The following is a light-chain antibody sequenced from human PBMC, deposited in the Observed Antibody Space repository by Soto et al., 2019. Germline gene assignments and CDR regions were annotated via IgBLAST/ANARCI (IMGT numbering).Light chain of an antibody. CDR3: SSYSISTAYL. CDR2: EVS. J-gene: IGLJ1*01. CDR1: SSDAGGYDY. V-gene: IGLV2-14*01. Sequence: QSALTQPASVSGSPGQSITISCTGTSSDAGGYDYVSWYQLHPGKAPKLMIFEVSNRPSGVSYRFSGSKSGNTASLTISGLQVEDEADYFCSSYSISTAYLFGTGTKVTVL.